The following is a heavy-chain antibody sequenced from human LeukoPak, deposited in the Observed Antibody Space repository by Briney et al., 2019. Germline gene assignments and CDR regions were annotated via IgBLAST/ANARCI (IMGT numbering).Heavy chain of an antibody. CDR1: GYTFSGHY. CDR3: ARVIGVTGRAFDY. V-gene: IGHV1-18*04. Sequence: ASVKVSCKASGYTFSGHYMHWVRQAPGQGLEWMGWIYPNSGNTNYAQKLQGRVTMTTDTSTSTAYMEMRSLRSDDTAVYYCARVIGVTGRAFDYWGQGTLVTVSS. D-gene: IGHD6-19*01. J-gene: IGHJ4*02. CDR2: IYPNSGNT.